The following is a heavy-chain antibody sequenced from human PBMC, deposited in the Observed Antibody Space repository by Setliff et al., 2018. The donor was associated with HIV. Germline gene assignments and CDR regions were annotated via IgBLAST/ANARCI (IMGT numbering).Heavy chain of an antibody. Sequence: SVKVSCKASGCTFSSYSINWVRQAPGQGLEWMGGILPMLYIANFTQKFQGRVTITADTSTNTAYMELSSLKYEDTAVYYCAREIPYYYNILTDYNIPNAFGIWGQGTMVNVSS. CDR3: AREIPYYYNILTDYNIPNAFGI. CDR1: GCTFSSYS. CDR2: ILPMLYIA. D-gene: IGHD3-9*01. V-gene: IGHV1-69*10. J-gene: IGHJ3*02.